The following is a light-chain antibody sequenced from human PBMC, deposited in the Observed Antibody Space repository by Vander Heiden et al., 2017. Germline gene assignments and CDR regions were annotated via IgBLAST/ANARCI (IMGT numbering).Light chain of an antibody. J-gene: IGKJ1*01. Sequence: DIQMTQSPSTLSASVGVKVTVTCRASQSIHYLLAWFQQKPGTAPNLLNSDACNLEGGAPSRCSSSGSGAEFTLTITRLQPDDFATYFCQQYHSPWTLGQGTKVEMK. V-gene: IGKV1-5*01. CDR1: QSIHYL. CDR2: DAC. CDR3: QQYHSPWT.